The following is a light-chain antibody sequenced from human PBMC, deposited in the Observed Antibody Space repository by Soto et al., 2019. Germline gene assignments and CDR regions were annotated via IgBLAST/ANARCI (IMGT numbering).Light chain of an antibody. CDR2: DAY. V-gene: IGKV3-11*01. J-gene: IGKJ5*01. CDR1: QSVDIY. CDR3: KQRSNLPPT. Sequence: EIALTQSPATLSLSPGERATLSCRASQSVDIYLAWYRQIPGQAPRLLIYDAYNRATGIQDRFSGGGSGTDFTLTIRSLEPEDFAIYYCKQRSNLPPTFGQGTRLENK.